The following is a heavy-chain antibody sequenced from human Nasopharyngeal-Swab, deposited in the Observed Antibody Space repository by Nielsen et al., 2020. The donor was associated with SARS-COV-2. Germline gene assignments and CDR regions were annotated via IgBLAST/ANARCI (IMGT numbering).Heavy chain of an antibody. CDR1: GYTFTSYA. D-gene: IGHD3-3*01. Sequence: ASVKVSCKASGYTFTSYALNWLRQAPAQVLEWMGWINTNTGNPTYAQGFTGRFVFSLDTSVSTAYLQISSLKAEDTAVYYCARDHDFWSGYYSWFDPWGQGTLVTVSS. J-gene: IGHJ5*02. V-gene: IGHV7-4-1*02. CDR2: INTNTGNP. CDR3: ARDHDFWSGYYSWFDP.